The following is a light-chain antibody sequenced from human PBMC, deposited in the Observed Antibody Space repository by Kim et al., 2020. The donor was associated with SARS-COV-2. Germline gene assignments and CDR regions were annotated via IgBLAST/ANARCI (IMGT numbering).Light chain of an antibody. Sequence: QPVLTQSPSASASLGASVKLTCTLSSGHSSYAIAWHQQRPEKGPRYLMNLNRDGSHTKGDGIPDRFSGSSSGAERYLTISSRQSEDEADYYCQTWDTGSRVFGGGTQLTVL. J-gene: IGLJ3*02. CDR3: QTWDTGSRV. V-gene: IGLV4-69*01. CDR2: LNRDGSH. CDR1: SGHSSYA.